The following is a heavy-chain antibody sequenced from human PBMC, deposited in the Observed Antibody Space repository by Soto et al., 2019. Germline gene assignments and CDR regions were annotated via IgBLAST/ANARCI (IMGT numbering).Heavy chain of an antibody. J-gene: IGHJ4*02. CDR1: GFTFSSYA. V-gene: IGHV3-30-3*01. CDR2: ISYDGSNK. D-gene: IGHD4-17*01. Sequence: QVPLVESGGGVVQPGRSLRLSCAASGFTFSSYAMHWVRQAPGKGLEWVAVISYDGSNKYYADSVKGRFTISRDNSKNTLYLQMNSLRAEDTAVYYCASTSYGDNYWGQGTLVTVSS. CDR3: ASTSYGDNY.